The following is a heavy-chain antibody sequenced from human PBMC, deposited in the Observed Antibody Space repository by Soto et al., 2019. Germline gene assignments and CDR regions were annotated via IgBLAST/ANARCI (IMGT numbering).Heavy chain of an antibody. J-gene: IGHJ5*02. V-gene: IGHV3-49*03. CDR3: TTNYYDSSGYDNWFDL. D-gene: IGHD3-22*01. CDR1: GFTFGDYA. Sequence: GGSLRLSCTASGFTFGDYAMSWFRQAPGKGLEWVGFIRSKAYGGTTEYAASVKGRFTISRDDSKSIAYLQMNSLKTEDTAVYYCTTNYYDSSGYDNWFDLRGQGTLVTVCS. CDR2: IRSKAYGGTT.